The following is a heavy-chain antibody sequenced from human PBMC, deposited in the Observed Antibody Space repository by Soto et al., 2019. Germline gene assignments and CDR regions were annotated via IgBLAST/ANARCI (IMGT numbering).Heavy chain of an antibody. D-gene: IGHD3-10*01. CDR3: AVYLGENYYTMYV. J-gene: IGHJ6*02. CDR1: GFTFSTFV. Sequence: GGSLRLSCAASGFTFSTFVMTLVRLVPGEGLEWISSITGSGKSEYYADSVKGRVTISRENSKNTLYLQISSLRVDDTAVYQFAVYLGENYYTMYVCGQGTKVNVS. V-gene: IGHV3-23*01. CDR2: ITGSGKSE.